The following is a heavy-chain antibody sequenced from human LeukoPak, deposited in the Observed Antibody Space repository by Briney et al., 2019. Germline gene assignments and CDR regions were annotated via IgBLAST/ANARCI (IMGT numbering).Heavy chain of an antibody. CDR1: GGSVSDYY. CDR2: IYYSGST. Sequence: SETLSLTCTISGGSVSDYYWSWIRQSPGKGLEWIGYIYYSGSTNYNPSLKSRVTISVDTSKNQFSLKLSSVTAADTAVYYCARAKGYCSSTSCYGIDYYYYMDVWGKGTTVTISS. V-gene: IGHV4-59*02. CDR3: ARAKGYCSSTSCYGIDYYYYMDV. D-gene: IGHD2-2*01. J-gene: IGHJ6*03.